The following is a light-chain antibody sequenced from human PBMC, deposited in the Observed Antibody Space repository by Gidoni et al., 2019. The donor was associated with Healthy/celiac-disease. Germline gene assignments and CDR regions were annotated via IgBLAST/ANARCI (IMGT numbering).Light chain of an antibody. CDR2: DAS. Sequence: EIVLTQSPGTLSLSPGERATLSCRASQSVTNNYLAWYQQKPGQAPRLVIYDASNRATGIPDRFSGSGSGPDFTLTISRQEPEDFAVYYCQQSGSSPYTFGQGSKLEIK. V-gene: IGKV3-20*01. CDR1: QSVTNNY. J-gene: IGKJ2*01. CDR3: QQSGSSPYT.